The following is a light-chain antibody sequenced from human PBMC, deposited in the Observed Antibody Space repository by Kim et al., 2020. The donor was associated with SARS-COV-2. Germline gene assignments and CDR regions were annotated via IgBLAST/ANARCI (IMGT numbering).Light chain of an antibody. CDR1: SGSIAINY. Sequence: VTSSCTRSSGSIAINYGQWYQHRPGSAPTTVIYEDNQRPSGVPDRFSGSIDSSSNSASLTISGLKTEDEADYYCQSYDSSNPHWVFGGGTQLTVL. CDR3: QSYDSSNPHWV. J-gene: IGLJ3*02. CDR2: EDN. V-gene: IGLV6-57*03.